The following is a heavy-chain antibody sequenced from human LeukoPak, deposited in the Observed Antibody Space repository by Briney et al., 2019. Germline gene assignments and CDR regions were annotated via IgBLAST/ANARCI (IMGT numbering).Heavy chain of an antibody. J-gene: IGHJ3*02. V-gene: IGHV1-69*04. D-gene: IGHD3-22*01. Sequence: ASVKVSCKASGDNFSRYTVTWVRLAPGQGLEWMGRIIPILGIANYAQKFQGRVTITADKSTSTAYMELSSLRSEDTAVYYCARDLDYYDSSGYPTGAFDIWGQGTMVTVSS. CDR1: GDNFSRYT. CDR2: IIPILGIA. CDR3: ARDLDYYDSSGYPTGAFDI.